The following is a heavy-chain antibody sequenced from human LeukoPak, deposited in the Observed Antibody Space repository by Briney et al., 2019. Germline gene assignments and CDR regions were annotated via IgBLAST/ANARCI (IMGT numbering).Heavy chain of an antibody. V-gene: IGHV1-69*13. CDR3: ASAYCTNGVCYGEDFDY. CDR2: IIPIFGTA. J-gene: IGHJ4*02. D-gene: IGHD2-8*01. CDR1: GGTFSSYA. Sequence: SVKVSCKASGGTFSSYAISWVRQAPGQGLEWMGGIIPIFGTANYAQKFQGRVTITADESTSTAYMELSSLRSEDTAVYYCASAYCTNGVCYGEDFDYWGQGTLVTVSS.